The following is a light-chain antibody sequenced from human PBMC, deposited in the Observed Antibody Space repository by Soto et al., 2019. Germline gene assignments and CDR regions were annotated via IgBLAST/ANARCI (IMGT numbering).Light chain of an antibody. V-gene: IGLV3-21*02. J-gene: IGLJ3*02. CDR2: DDT. Sequence: SYELTQAPSMSVAPGQTARITCGGNNIGSKSVHWYQQRPGQAPVVVIYDDTDRPSGIPERFSGSNSGNTATLTISGVEPGDEADYYCQVRETNTDHLVFGGGTKVTVL. CDR3: QVRETNTDHLV. CDR1: NIGSKS.